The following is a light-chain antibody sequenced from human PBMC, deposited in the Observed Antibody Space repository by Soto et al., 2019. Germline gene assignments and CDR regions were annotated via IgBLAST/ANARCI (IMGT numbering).Light chain of an antibody. Sequence: SYELTQPPSVSVSPGQTASITCSGDKLGDKYACWYQQKPGQSPVLVIYQGTKRPSGIPERFSGSNSGNTATLTISGTQAMDEADYYCQAWDSSTLVFGTGTKLTVL. J-gene: IGLJ1*01. V-gene: IGLV3-1*01. CDR2: QGT. CDR1: KLGDKY. CDR3: QAWDSSTLV.